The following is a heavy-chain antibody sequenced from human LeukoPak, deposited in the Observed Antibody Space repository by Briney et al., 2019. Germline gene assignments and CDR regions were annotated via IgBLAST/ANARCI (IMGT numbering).Heavy chain of an antibody. Sequence: PSETLSLTCAVYGGSFSGYYWCWIRQPPGKGLEWIGEINHSGSTNYNPSLKSRVTISVDTSKNQFSLKLSSVTAADTAVYYCARARRPNYYYDSSGQYFQHWGQGTLVTVSS. J-gene: IGHJ1*01. V-gene: IGHV4-34*01. CDR1: GGSFSGYY. CDR3: ARARRPNYYYDSSGQYFQH. D-gene: IGHD3-22*01. CDR2: INHSGST.